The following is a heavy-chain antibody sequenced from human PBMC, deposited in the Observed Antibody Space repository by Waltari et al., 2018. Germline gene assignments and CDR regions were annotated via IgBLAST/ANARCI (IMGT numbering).Heavy chain of an antibody. CDR3: VKDMGTSGYDAFDV. CDR1: GFTFDDYA. J-gene: IGHJ3*01. CDR2: LSWNGGNL. V-gene: IGHV3-9*01. Sequence: EVKLVEIGGGLVQPGRSLRLSCAASGFTFDDYAMHWVRQVPGKGLGWVSGLSWNGGNLLHAESVRGRFTISRDNAKKSLFLQMTNLRPEDTAFYFCVKDMGTSGYDAFDVWGQGTKVTVS. D-gene: IGHD3-22*01.